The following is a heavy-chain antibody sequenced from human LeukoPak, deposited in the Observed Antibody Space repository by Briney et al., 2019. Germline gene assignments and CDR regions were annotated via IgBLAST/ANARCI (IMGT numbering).Heavy chain of an antibody. V-gene: IGHV3-48*03. CDR3: ARKRLRLGFDY. CDR1: GFTFSSYE. D-gene: IGHD5-12*01. Sequence: GGSLRLSCAASGFTFSSYEMNWVRQAPGKGLEWVSYISSSGSTIYYADSVKGRFTISRDNAKNSLYLQMNSLRAEDTAVYYCARKRLRLGFDYWGQGTLVTVSS. CDR2: ISSSGSTI. J-gene: IGHJ4*02.